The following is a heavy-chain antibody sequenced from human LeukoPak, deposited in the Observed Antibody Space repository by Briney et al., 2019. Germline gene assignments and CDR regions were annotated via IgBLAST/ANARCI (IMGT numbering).Heavy chain of an antibody. V-gene: IGHV1-8*03. Sequence: ASVKVSCKASGYTFTSYDINWVRQATGQGLEWMGWMNPNSGNTGYAQKFQGRVTITRNTSISTAYMELSSLRSEDTAVYYCARGRNTMVRGVYYYYYYMDVWGKGTTVTVSS. D-gene: IGHD3-10*01. J-gene: IGHJ6*03. CDR3: ARGRNTMVRGVYYYYYYMDV. CDR2: MNPNSGNT. CDR1: GYTFTSYD.